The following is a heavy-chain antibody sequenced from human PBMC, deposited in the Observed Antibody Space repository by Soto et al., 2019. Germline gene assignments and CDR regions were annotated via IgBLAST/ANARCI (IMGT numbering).Heavy chain of an antibody. D-gene: IGHD2-2*01. CDR2: ISSNGGKT. Sequence: GGSLRLSCSASGFTFSSYAMHWVRQAPGKGLGYVSAISSNGGKTYYADSVKGRFTISRDNFRNKLYLQMSSLRAEDTAVYYCVKDRETVPLDYWGQGTLVTVSS. CDR3: VKDRETVPLDY. J-gene: IGHJ4*02. CDR1: GFTFSSYA. V-gene: IGHV3-64D*06.